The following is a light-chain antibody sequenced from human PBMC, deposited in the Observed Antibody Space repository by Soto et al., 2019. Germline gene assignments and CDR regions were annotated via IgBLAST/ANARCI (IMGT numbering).Light chain of an antibody. J-gene: IGLJ2*01. Sequence: QSALTQPASVSGSPGQSITISCTGTSGDIGSYTYVSWYQQYPGKAPKLLISEVTNRPSGVSNRFSGSKSGNTAPLTISGLQAGDEAHYYCTSYPPNSPPVVFGGGTQLTAL. CDR2: EVT. CDR1: SGDIGSYTY. CDR3: TSYPPNSPPVV. V-gene: IGLV2-14*01.